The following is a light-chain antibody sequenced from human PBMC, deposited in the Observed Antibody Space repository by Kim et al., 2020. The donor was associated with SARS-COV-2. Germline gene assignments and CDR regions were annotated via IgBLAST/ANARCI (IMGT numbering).Light chain of an antibody. V-gene: IGKV3-20*01. CDR1: QTSSSTY. CDR2: GAS. J-gene: IGKJ3*01. CDR3: QQYGNSPKFS. Sequence: GASATPSCMARQTSSSTYLACDQQKPGQAPRLLIYGASNRATGIPDRFRGSGSGTDFTLTISRLEPEDFAMYYCQQYGNSPKFSFGPGTKVDIK.